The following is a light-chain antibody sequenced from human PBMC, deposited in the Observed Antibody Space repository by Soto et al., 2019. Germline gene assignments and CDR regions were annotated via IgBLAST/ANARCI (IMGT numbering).Light chain of an antibody. CDR2: GVS. J-gene: IGKJ5*01. CDR3: QQYDSPPIT. Sequence: EIVLTQSPCTRSWSPWESATLSCRASQSVSSSSLAWYQQKPGQAPRLLFFGVSNRATGIPDRFSGSGSGTDFTLTISRLEPEDFAVYYCQQYDSPPITFGQGTRLEI. CDR1: QSVSSSS. V-gene: IGKV3-20*01.